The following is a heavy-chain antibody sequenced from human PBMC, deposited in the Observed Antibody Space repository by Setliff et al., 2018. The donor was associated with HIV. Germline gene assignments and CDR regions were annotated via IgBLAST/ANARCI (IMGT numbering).Heavy chain of an antibody. CDR3: ARDGPIAAAGTEGLWFDP. V-gene: IGHV1-69*13. CDR2: IIPIFGTA. CDR1: GGTFSSYA. Sequence: SVKVSCKASGGTFSSYAISWVRQAPGQGLEWMGGIIPIFGTANYAQKFQGRVTITADESTSAAYMELSSLRSEDTAVYYCARDGPIAAAGTEGLWFDPWGQGTLVTVSS. D-gene: IGHD6-13*01. J-gene: IGHJ5*02.